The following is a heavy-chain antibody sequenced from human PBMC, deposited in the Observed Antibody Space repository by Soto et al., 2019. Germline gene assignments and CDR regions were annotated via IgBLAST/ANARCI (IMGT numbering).Heavy chain of an antibody. V-gene: IGHV3-23*01. CDR1: GFTFSSYA. Sequence: EVQLLESGGGLVQPGGSLRLSCAASGFTFSSYAMSWVRQAPGKGLEWVSAMSGSGGSTYYADSVKGRFTFSRDNSKNTLSLQMNSLRAEDTAVYYCARRTSSWSFDYWGQGTLVTVSS. J-gene: IGHJ4*02. D-gene: IGHD6-13*01. CDR3: ARRTSSWSFDY. CDR2: MSGSGGST.